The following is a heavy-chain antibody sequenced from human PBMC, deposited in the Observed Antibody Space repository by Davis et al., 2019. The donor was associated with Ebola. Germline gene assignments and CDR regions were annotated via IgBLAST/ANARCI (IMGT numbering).Heavy chain of an antibody. J-gene: IGHJ6*02. CDR2: MNPNSGNT. CDR3: ARVATIFVDYYYGMDV. Sequence: ASVKVPCKASGYTFTSYDINWVRQATGQGLEWMGWMNPNSGNTGYAQKFQGRVTMTTDTSTSTAYMELRSLRSDDTAVYYCARVATIFVDYYYGMDVWGQGTTVTVSS. D-gene: IGHD3-3*01. V-gene: IGHV1-8*01. CDR1: GYTFTSYD.